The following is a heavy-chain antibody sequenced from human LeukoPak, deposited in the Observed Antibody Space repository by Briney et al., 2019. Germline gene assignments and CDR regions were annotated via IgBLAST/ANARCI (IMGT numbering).Heavy chain of an antibody. Sequence: PGGSLRLSCAASGFTFSNHYMHWVRQAPGKGLVSVSRIDPNGRSTSYADSVKGRFTISRDNAKNTLYLQMNTLGAEDTALYYGVRGSTDWNGMDVWGQGTTVTAS. CDR3: VRGSTDWNGMDV. CDR2: IDPNGRST. D-gene: IGHD6-19*01. CDR1: GFTFSNHY. V-gene: IGHV3-74*01. J-gene: IGHJ6*02.